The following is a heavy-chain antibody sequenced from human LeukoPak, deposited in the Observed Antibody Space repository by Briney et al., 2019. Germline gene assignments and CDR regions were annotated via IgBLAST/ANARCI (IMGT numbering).Heavy chain of an antibody. CDR2: IIPIFGTA. D-gene: IGHD1-1*01. CDR3: AREYPTTLGTYYYYGMDV. CDR1: GGTFSSYA. J-gene: IGHJ6*02. V-gene: IGHV1-69*01. Sequence: ASVTVSCTASGGTFSSYAISWVRQAPGQGLEWMGGIIPIFGTANYAQKFQGRVTITADESTSTAYMELSSLRSEDTAVYYCAREYPTTLGTYYYYGMDVWGQGTTVTVSS.